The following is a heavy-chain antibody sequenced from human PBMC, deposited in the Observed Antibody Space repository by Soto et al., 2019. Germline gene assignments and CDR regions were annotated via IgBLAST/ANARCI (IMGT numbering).Heavy chain of an antibody. Sequence: PSETLSLTCTVSGGSISSSSYYWGWIRQPPGKGLEWIGSIYYSGSTYYNPSLKSRVTISVDTSKNQFSLKLSSVTAADTAVYYCARFVDTAMTNYFDYWGQGTLVTVSS. CDR3: ARFVDTAMTNYFDY. D-gene: IGHD5-18*01. CDR2: IYYSGST. CDR1: GGSISSSSYY. V-gene: IGHV4-39*01. J-gene: IGHJ4*02.